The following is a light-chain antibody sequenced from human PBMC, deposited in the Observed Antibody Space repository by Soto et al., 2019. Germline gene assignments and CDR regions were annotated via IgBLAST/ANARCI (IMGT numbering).Light chain of an antibody. CDR3: QQSYSTPIT. J-gene: IGKJ5*01. CDR2: GAS. Sequence: EMVLTQSPGTLSLSPGERATLSCRASQSVSSSYLAWYQQKPGQAPRLLIYGASSRATGIPDRFSGSGSGTDFTLTISSLQPEDFATYYCQQSYSTPITFGQGTHWRL. CDR1: QSVSSSY. V-gene: IGKV3-20*01.